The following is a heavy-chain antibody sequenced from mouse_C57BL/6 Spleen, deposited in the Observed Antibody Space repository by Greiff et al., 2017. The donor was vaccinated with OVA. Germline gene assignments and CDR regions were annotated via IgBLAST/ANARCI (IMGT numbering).Heavy chain of an antibody. D-gene: IGHD2-4*01. V-gene: IGHV1-81*01. CDR1: GYTFTSYG. CDR2: IYPRSGNT. CDR3: ASGYDYDWYFDV. Sequence: VHLVESGAELARPGASVKLSCKASGYTFTSYGISWVKQRTGQGLEWIGEIYPRSGNTYYNEKFKGKATLTADKSSSTAYMELRSLTSEDSAVYFCASGYDYDWYFDVWGTGTTVTVSS. J-gene: IGHJ1*03.